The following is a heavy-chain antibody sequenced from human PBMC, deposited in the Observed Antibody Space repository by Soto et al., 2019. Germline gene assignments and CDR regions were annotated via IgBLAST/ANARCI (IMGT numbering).Heavy chain of an antibody. V-gene: IGHV4-61*01. D-gene: IGHD3-9*01. CDR1: GGSVNSDSYY. J-gene: IGHJ6*02. Sequence: SETLSLTYTVSGGSVNSDSYYWSWIRQPPGKGLEWIGYIYYSGSTNYNPSLKSRVTISVDTSKNQFSLQLSSVTAADTAVYYCARVDFTIFGAGYYGMDVWGQGTTVTVSS. CDR3: ARVDFTIFGAGYYGMDV. CDR2: IYYSGST.